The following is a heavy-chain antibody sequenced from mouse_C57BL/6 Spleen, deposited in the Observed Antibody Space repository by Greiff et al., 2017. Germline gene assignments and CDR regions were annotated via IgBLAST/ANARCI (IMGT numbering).Heavy chain of an antibody. CDR2: IYPRDGST. CDR3: ARSGGPAWFAY. J-gene: IGHJ3*01. CDR1: GYTFTSYD. D-gene: IGHD3-1*01. V-gene: IGHV1-85*01. Sequence: VKLQESGPELVKPGASVKLSCKASGYTFTSYDINWVKQRPGQGLEWIGWIYPRDGSTKYNEKFKGKATLTVDTSSSTAYMELHSLTSEDSAVYFCARSGGPAWFAYWGQGTLVTVSA.